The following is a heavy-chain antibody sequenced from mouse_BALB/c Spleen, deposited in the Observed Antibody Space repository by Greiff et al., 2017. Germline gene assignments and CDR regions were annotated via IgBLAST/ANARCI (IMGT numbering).Heavy chain of an antibody. CDR2: ISYSGST. J-gene: IGHJ3*01. Sequence: EVKLVESGPGLVKPSQSLSLTCTVTGYSITSDYAWNWIRQFPGNKLEWMGYISYSGSTSYNPSLKSRISITRDTSKNQFFLQLNSVTTEDTATYYCARKGLIYYDYDEGFAYWGQGTLVTVSA. V-gene: IGHV3-2*02. CDR3: ARKGLIYYDYDEGFAY. CDR1: GYSITSDYA. D-gene: IGHD2-4*01.